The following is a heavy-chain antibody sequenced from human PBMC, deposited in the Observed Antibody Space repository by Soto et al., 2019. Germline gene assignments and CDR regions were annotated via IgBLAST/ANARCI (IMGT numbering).Heavy chain of an antibody. CDR1: GFTFSTYA. V-gene: IGHV3-23*01. CDR3: AKRASAQLKYFDY. J-gene: IGHJ4*02. D-gene: IGHD6-19*01. Sequence: EVQLLESGGGLVQPGGSLRLSCATSGFTFSTYAMSWVRQAPGEGLEWVSVISGSGGSTHYVDSLKGRFTISRDNSKNALYLQMNSLRSEDTAVYYCAKRASAQLKYFDYWGQGTLVTVCS. CDR2: ISGSGGST.